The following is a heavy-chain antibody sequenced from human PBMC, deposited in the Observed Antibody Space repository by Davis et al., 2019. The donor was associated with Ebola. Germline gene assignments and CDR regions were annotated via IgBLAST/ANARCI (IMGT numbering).Heavy chain of an antibody. D-gene: IGHD3-9*01. V-gene: IGHV4-59*12. CDR3: ARGLMYYDILTGYYKGEYFDY. CDR2: IYYSGNT. J-gene: IGHJ4*02. Sequence: SETLSLTCTVSGGSISDYYWSWIRQPPGKGLEWIGYIYYSGNTNYNPSLKSRVTISVDTSKNQFSLKLSSVTAADTAVYYCARGLMYYDILTGYYKGEYFDYWDQGTLVTVSS. CDR1: GGSISDYY.